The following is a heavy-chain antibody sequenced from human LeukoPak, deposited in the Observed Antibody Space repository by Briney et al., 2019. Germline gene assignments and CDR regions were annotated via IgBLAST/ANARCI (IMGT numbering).Heavy chain of an antibody. CDR3: ARVTSGYYLYYCYYYYMDV. CDR2: IYYSGST. Sequence: SETLSLTCTVSGGSISSSSYYWGWIRQPPGKGLEWIGSIYYSGSTYYNPSLKSRVTISVDTSKNQFSLKLSSVTAADTAVYYCARVTSGYYLYYCYYYYMDVWGKGTTVTVSS. V-gene: IGHV4-39*07. J-gene: IGHJ6*03. D-gene: IGHD3-22*01. CDR1: GGSISSSSYY.